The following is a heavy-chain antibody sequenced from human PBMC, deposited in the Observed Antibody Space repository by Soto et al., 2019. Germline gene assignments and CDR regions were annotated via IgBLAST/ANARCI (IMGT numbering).Heavy chain of an antibody. Sequence: QVQLVQSGAEVKKPGSSVKVSCKASGGTFSSYAISWVRQAPGQGLEWMGEIIPIFGTANYAQKFQGRVTITADEATSTAYMELSSLRSEDTAVYYCGAVGCSGGICYSFYSGMDVWGQGTTVTVSS. D-gene: IGHD2-15*01. CDR2: IIPIFGTA. CDR1: GGTFSSYA. J-gene: IGHJ6*02. CDR3: GAVGCSGGICYSFYSGMDV. V-gene: IGHV1-69*12.